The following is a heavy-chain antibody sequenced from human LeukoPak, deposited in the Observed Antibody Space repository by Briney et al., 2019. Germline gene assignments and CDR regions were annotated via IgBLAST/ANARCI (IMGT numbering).Heavy chain of an antibody. V-gene: IGHV3-53*01. CDR1: GFSISRYY. D-gene: IGHD1-26*01. CDR3: ARLFGGQMMGYYVDY. J-gene: IGHJ4*02. Sequence: GGSLRLSCELSGFSISRYYMTWVRQAPGKGLESVSVIFDGVADSVRGRFTISRDSSKNTLFLQMNSLRHEDTAVYYCARLFGGQMMGYYVDYWGQGALITVSS. CDR2: IFDGV.